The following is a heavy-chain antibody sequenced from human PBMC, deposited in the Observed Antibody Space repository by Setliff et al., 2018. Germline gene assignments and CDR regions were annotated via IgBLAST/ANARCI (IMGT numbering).Heavy chain of an antibody. J-gene: IGHJ5*02. CDR1: GGSVSNSGFF. CDR3: GRGFSRIEGWGNWFDP. Sequence: ETLSLTCTVSGGSVSNSGFFWGWLRQAPGKGLGWIGNIYDSGGRNYNASLKSRLIITRDTPKNQFSLKLPSVTAADTSVYYCGRGFSRIEGWGNWFDPWGQGILVTVSS. D-gene: IGHD2-15*01. V-gene: IGHV4-39*07. CDR2: IYDSGGR.